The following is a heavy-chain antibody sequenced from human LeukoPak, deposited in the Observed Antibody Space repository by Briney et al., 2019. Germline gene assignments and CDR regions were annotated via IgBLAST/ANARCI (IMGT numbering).Heavy chain of an antibody. D-gene: IGHD3-22*01. V-gene: IGHV3-11*01. J-gene: IGHJ4*02. CDR2: ISSSGSTI. Sequence: GGSLRLSCAASGFTFSDYYMSWIRQAPGKGLEWVSYISSSGSTIYYADSVKGRFTISRDNAKNSLYLQMNSLRAEDTAVYYCARDRTYYYDSSGYHYWGQGTLVTVSS. CDR3: ARDRTYYYDSSGYHY. CDR1: GFTFSDYY.